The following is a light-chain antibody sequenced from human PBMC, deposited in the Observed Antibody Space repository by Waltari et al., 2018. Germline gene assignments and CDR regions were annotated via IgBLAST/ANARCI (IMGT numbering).Light chain of an antibody. V-gene: IGKV1-39*01. CDR2: AAS. CDR3: QQSYSTPIT. CDR1: QSISSY. Sequence: DIQMTQSPSSLSASVVDRVNITCRASQSISSYLNWYQQKPGKAPKLLIYAASSLQSGVPSRFSGSGSGTDFTLTISSLQPEDFATYYCQQSYSTPITFGQGTRLEIK. J-gene: IGKJ5*01.